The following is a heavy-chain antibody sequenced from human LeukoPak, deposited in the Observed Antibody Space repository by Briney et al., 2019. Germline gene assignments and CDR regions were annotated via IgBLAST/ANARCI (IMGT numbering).Heavy chain of an antibody. D-gene: IGHD2-2*01. CDR2: IYYSGST. CDR1: GGSILSTMCC. V-gene: IGHV4-39*01. Sequence: PSETLSYTPSVPGGSILSTMCCRGWIRQPPGKGLEWIGSIYYSGSTYYNPSLKSRFTISVDTSKNQWSLKLTSVTAADTSLYYCERHGGPAVLHWGQGTLVTVSS. CDR3: ERHGGPAVLH. J-gene: IGHJ4*02.